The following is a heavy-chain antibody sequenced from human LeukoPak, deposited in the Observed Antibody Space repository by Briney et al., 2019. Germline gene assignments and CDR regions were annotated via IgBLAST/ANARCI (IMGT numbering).Heavy chain of an antibody. CDR3: ARGGNPIEGRKITMIAVGNWFDP. J-gene: IGHJ5*02. V-gene: IGHV1-18*01. Sequence: ASVKVSCKASGYTFTSYGISWVRQAPGQGLEWMGWISAYNGNTNYAQKLQGRVTMTTDTSTSTACMELRSLRSDDTAVYYCARGGNPIEGRKITMIAVGNWFDPWGQGTLVTVSS. CDR1: GYTFTSYG. CDR2: ISAYNGNT. D-gene: IGHD3-22*01.